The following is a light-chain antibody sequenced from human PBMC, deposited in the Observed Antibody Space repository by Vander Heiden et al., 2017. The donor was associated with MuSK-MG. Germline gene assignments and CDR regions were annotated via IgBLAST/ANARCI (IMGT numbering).Light chain of an antibody. J-gene: IGKJ1*01. Sequence: IQMTQSPSSLSASVGDRVTITCRASLSIRTYLNWYQQKPGKAPKLLIYATSTLQSGVPSRCSGSGYGKDFTLTISSRQPEDFAAYYCQQDYSNLTWTFGQGTKVEIK. CDR2: ATS. V-gene: IGKV1-39*01. CDR1: LSIRTY. CDR3: QQDYSNLTWT.